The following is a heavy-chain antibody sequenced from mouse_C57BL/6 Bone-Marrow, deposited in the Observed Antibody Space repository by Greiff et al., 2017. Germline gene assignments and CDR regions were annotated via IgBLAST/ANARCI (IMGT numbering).Heavy chain of an antibody. V-gene: IGHV1-9*01. J-gene: IGHJ3*01. Sequence: QVQLQQSGAELMKPGASVKLSCKATGYTFTGYWIEWVKQRPGHGLEWIGEILPGSGSTNSNEKFKGKATFTADTSSNTAYMQLSSLTTEDSAIYYCARSPYYYGTAWFAYWGQGTLVTVSA. CDR3: ARSPYYYGTAWFAY. D-gene: IGHD1-1*01. CDR1: GYTFTGYW. CDR2: ILPGSGST.